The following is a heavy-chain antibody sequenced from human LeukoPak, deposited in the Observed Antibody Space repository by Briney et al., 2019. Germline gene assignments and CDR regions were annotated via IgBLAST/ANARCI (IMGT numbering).Heavy chain of an antibody. Sequence: GGSLRLSCAASGFTFSSYAMSWVRQAPGKGLEWFSVISAGGDSSYSADSVKGRFSISRDNTKNTVYLRMNSLRAEDTAVYYCAKFDYDDYETPWGANWFDPWGQGTLVTVSS. CDR3: AKFDYDDYETPWGANWFDP. CDR2: ISAGGDSS. CDR1: GFTFSSYA. V-gene: IGHV3-23*01. J-gene: IGHJ5*02. D-gene: IGHD4-17*01.